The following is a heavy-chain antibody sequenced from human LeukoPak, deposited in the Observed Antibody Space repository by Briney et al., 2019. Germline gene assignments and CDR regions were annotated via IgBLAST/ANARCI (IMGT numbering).Heavy chain of an antibody. V-gene: IGHV4-39*01. CDR3: ARGWQWLDSDAFDI. J-gene: IGHJ3*02. CDR2: IYYSGST. Sequence: SETLSLTCTVSGGSISSSSYYWGWIRQPPGKGLEWIGSIYYSGSTYYNPSLKSRVTISVDTSKNQFSLKLSSVTAAGTAVYYCARGWQWLDSDAFDIWGQGTMVTVSS. D-gene: IGHD6-19*01. CDR1: GGSISSSSYY.